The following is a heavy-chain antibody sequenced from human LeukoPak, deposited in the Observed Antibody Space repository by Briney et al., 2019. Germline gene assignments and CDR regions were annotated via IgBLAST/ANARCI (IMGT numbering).Heavy chain of an antibody. CDR2: ISSSGSTI. V-gene: IGHV3-48*03. J-gene: IGHJ4*02. CDR1: VFTFSTYE. Sequence: GGSLRLSCGASVFTFSTYERNWVRQAPGKGLEGVSYISSSGSTIYYADSAKRRSTISRDNANNSLLQQMISRRAQDTAVYCCEIVWDSGYFYMCAVSDYWGQGTLVTVSS. D-gene: IGHD5-12*01. CDR3: EIVWDSGYFYMCAVSDY.